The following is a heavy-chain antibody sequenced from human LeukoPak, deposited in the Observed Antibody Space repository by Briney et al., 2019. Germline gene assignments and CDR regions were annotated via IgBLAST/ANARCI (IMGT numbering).Heavy chain of an antibody. CDR3: ARDPRYGDYYFDY. J-gene: IGHJ4*02. V-gene: IGHV3-48*04. D-gene: IGHD4-17*01. Sequence: GALRLSCAASGFTFSSYGMSWVRQAPGKGLEWLSYISSSGSTIYYADSVKGRFTISRDNAKNSLYLQMNSLRAEDTAIYYCARDPRYGDYYFDYWGQGTLVTVSS. CDR2: ISSSGSTI. CDR1: GFTFSSYG.